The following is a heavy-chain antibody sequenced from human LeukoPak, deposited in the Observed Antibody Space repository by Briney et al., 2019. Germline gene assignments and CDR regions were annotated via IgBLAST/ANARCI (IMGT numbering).Heavy chain of an antibody. J-gene: IGHJ4*02. Sequence: PGGSLRLSWAASGFTFGTYAISWVRQAPGKGLEWVSAISGSGGRTYYADSVKGRFTISRDNSKNTLYLQMNSLRVEDTAVYYCAKEPAWAFFEYRGQGTLVTVSS. CDR2: ISGSGGRT. D-gene: IGHD7-27*01. V-gene: IGHV3-23*01. CDR3: AKEPAWAFFEY. CDR1: GFTFGTYA.